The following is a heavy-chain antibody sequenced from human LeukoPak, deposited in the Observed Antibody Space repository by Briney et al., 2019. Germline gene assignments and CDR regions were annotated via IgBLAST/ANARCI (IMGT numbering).Heavy chain of an antibody. V-gene: IGHV1-8*03. D-gene: IGHD1-26*01. CDR2: MNPKSGNT. CDR3: ARRVGGSYRIFDAFDI. Sequence: GASVKVSCKASGYTFTRYDINWVRPATGQGLEWMGWMNPKSGNTGHAQKFQGRVTITTDESTSTAYMELSSLRSEDTAVYYCARRVGGSYRIFDAFDIWGQGTMVTVSS. J-gene: IGHJ3*02. CDR1: GYTFTRYD.